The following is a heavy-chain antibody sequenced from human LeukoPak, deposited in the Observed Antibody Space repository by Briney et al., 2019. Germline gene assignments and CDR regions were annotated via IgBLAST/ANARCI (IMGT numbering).Heavy chain of an antibody. V-gene: IGHV4-59*01. CDR2: IYYSGST. D-gene: IGHD4-17*01. CDR1: GGSISSYY. Sequence: SETLSLTCTVSGGSISSYYWSWIRQPPGKGVEWIGYIYYSGSTNYNPSLKSRVTISVDTSKNQFSLKLSSVTAADTAVYYCARDRYGDPFDYWGQGTLVTVSS. J-gene: IGHJ4*02. CDR3: ARDRYGDPFDY.